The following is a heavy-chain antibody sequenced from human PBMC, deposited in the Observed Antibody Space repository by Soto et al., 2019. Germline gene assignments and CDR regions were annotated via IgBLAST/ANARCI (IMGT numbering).Heavy chain of an antibody. V-gene: IGHV3-33*05. CDR3: ARDFYLTVGHYYQKGMDV. CDR1: GFSFGSYA. Sequence: GGSLRLSCAASGFSFGSYAMYGVRQPPGKGLEWVATVSYEGSIAYYSDSVKGRFTISRDNSMHTIYLQMNSLRAEDSALYYCARDFYLTVGHYYQKGMDVSGQGT. J-gene: IGHJ6*02. CDR2: VSYEGSIA. D-gene: IGHD1-26*01.